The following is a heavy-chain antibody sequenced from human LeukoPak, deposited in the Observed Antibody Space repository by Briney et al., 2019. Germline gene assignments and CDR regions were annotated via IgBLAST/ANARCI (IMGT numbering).Heavy chain of an antibody. V-gene: IGHV4-59*12. CDR1: GGSISSYY. CDR2: IYHSGST. D-gene: IGHD3-10*01. CDR3: ARDPGHGSGSYPGGYFDL. J-gene: IGHJ2*01. Sequence: SETLSLTCTVSGGSISSYYWSWIRQPPGKGLEWIGYIYHSGSTYYNPSLKSRVTISVDRSKNQFSLKLSSVTAADTAVYYCARDPGHGSGSYPGGYFDLWGRGTLVTVSS.